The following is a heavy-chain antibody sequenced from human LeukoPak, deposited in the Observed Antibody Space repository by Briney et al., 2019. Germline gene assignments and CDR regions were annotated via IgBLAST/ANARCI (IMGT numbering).Heavy chain of an antibody. D-gene: IGHD3-22*01. V-gene: IGHV3-53*01. CDR2: IFGGGNT. CDR3: AGAPTPTDYDSSLDY. CDR1: GFTVSRNY. Sequence: GSLRLSCAASGFTVSRNYMTWARQAPGKGLEWVSVIFGGGNTYYADSVKGRFTISRDNSKNTLYLQMNSLRAEDTAVYYCAGAPTPTDYDSSLDYWGQGTLVTVSS. J-gene: IGHJ4*02.